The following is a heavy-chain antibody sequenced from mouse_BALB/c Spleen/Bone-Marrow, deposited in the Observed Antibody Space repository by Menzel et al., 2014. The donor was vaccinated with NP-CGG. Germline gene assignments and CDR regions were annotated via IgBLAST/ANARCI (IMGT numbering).Heavy chain of an antibody. V-gene: IGHV1-14*01. J-gene: IGHJ2*01. D-gene: IGHD1-1*01. CDR2: MNPFNDGT. CDR1: RYTFTSYV. Sequence: ESGPELVKPGAPVKMSCKASRYTFTSYVLHWVRQKPGQGLEWIGFMNPFNDGTKYNEKFKGKATLTSDKSSSTAYMELSSLTSEDSAVYYCAREVVATDYFDYWGQGTTLTVSS. CDR3: AREVVATDYFDY.